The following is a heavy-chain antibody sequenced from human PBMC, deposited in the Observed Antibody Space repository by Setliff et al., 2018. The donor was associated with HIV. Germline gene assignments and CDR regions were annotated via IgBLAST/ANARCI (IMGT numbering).Heavy chain of an antibody. V-gene: IGHV1-2*02. D-gene: IGHD4-17*01. CDR2: INPNTGGT. CDR3: TRSTTAD. CDR1: GYTFTDYF. J-gene: IGHJ4*02. Sequence: ASVKVSCKASGYTFTDYFLHWVRQAPGQGLEWMGYINPNTGGTNYAQKFQGRVTMTRDTSIRTAYMELRMLTSDDTAIYYCTRSTTADWGQGTMVTVSS.